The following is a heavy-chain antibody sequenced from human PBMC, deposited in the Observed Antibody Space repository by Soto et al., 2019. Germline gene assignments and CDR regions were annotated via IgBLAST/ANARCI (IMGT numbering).Heavy chain of an antibody. Sequence: GGSLRLSCSASGFTFSSYAMHWVRQAPGKGLEYVSAISSNGGSTYYADSVKGRFTISRDNSKNTLYLQMSSLRAEDTAVYYFVKDASADSSGYYYFDYWGQGTLVTVSS. D-gene: IGHD3-22*01. CDR1: GFTFSSYA. V-gene: IGHV3-64D*06. CDR3: VKDASADSSGYYYFDY. CDR2: ISSNGGST. J-gene: IGHJ4*02.